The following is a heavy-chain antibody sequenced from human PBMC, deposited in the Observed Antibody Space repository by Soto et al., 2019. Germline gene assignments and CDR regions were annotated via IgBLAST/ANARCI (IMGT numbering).Heavy chain of an antibody. V-gene: IGHV3-48*03. J-gene: IGHJ4*02. D-gene: IGHD5-12*01. CDR1: GFPFSSYE. CDR3: ARDRWLRYSGYDWHFDY. Sequence: GGSLRLSCAASGFPFSSYEMNWVRQAPGKGLEWVAYISSGGGNIYYAESVKGRFTISRDNAKNSVDLQMNSLRAEDTAVYYCARDRWLRYSGYDWHFDYWGQGTLVTVSS. CDR2: ISSGGGNI.